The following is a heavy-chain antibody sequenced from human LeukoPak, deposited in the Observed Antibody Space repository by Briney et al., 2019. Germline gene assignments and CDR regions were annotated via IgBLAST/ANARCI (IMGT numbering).Heavy chain of an antibody. CDR2: SSCSGVGT. CDR1: GFPFANCA. V-gene: IGHV3-23*01. Sequence: GGSLRLSCAASGFPFANCAMSWVRQAPGMGLEWVSASSCSGVGTNYADSVKGRFTSSRDNSKNTLYLQMNGLRAEDTAVYYCAKNGRDDHDKYFFDFWGQGTLVSVSS. CDR3: AKNGRDDHDKYFFDF. J-gene: IGHJ4*02. D-gene: IGHD3-9*01.